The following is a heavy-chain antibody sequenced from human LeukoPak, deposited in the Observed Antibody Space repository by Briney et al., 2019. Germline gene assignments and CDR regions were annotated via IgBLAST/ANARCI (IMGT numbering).Heavy chain of an antibody. CDR2: MNPQSGDT. Sequence: ASVKVSCKASGYTITSYDINWVRQATGQGLEWMGWMNPQSGDTDYAQKFQGRVTMTRSPSITTAYMELTSLTYEDTAVYYCARVPRRGDQFDPWGQGTLVTVSS. J-gene: IGHJ5*02. CDR3: ARVPRRGDQFDP. CDR1: GYTITSYD. V-gene: IGHV1-8*01. D-gene: IGHD3-10*01.